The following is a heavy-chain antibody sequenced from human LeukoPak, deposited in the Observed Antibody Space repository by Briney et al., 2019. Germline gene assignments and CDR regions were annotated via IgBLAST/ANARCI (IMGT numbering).Heavy chain of an antibody. Sequence: GGSLRLSCAASGFTFCSYAMHWVRQPPGKGLEWVSGIGWNSGSVGYADSVKGRFTISRDNAKNFLYLQMNSLRSEDTAIYYCAKEEDNSGWFPLGGWGQGTLVTVSS. J-gene: IGHJ1*01. D-gene: IGHD6-19*01. V-gene: IGHV3-9*01. CDR1: GFTFCSYA. CDR3: AKEEDNSGWFPLGG. CDR2: IGWNSGSV.